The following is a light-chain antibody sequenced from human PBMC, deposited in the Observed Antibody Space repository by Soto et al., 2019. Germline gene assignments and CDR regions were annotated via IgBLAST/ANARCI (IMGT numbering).Light chain of an antibody. CDR1: SSDVGNYIF. CDR3: VSYTTSASYV. J-gene: IGLJ1*01. Sequence: QAVRTRPASVSGSAGQSITSACTGTSSDVGNYIFVSWYRQHPGKAPKLMIYDINNRPSGVSNRFSGSKSGNTASLTISGLQAEDEADYYCVSYTTSASYVFGTGTKVTVL. V-gene: IGLV2-14*01. CDR2: DIN.